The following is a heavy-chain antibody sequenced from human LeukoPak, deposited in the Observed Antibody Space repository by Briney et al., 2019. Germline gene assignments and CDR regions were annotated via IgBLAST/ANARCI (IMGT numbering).Heavy chain of an antibody. CDR1: GFTFNNYA. D-gene: IGHD1-26*01. CDR3: AKDVRVGGGGMDV. Sequence: GGSLRLSCAASGFTFNNYAMNWVRQAPGKGLEWVSLISSSGANAYYVDSVKGRFTISRDNSRNTVSLQMNSLRGEDTAVYYCAKDVRVGGGGMDVWGQGTPVTVSS. J-gene: IGHJ6*02. CDR2: ISSSGANA. V-gene: IGHV3-23*01.